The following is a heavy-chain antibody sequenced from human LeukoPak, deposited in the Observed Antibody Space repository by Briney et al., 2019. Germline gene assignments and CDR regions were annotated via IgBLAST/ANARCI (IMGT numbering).Heavy chain of an antibody. V-gene: IGHV3-33*03. J-gene: IGHJ6*02. CDR2: ILSDGSKE. CDR3: ASLQNVPSYYYYYVMDV. CDR1: GFTFSSYG. Sequence: GGSLRLSCAASGFTFSSYGMHWVRQAPGKGLEWVAVILSDGSKEFYTDSVKGRFTISRDNAKNTLFLQMNSLRAEDTAVYYCASLQNVPSYYYYYVMDVWGQGTTVTVSS. D-gene: IGHD2/OR15-2a*01.